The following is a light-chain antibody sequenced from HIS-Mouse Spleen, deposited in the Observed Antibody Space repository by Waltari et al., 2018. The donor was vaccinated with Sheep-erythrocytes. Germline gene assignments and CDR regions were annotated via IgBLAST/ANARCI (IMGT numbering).Light chain of an antibody. V-gene: IGLV3-25*03. J-gene: IGLJ2*01. CDR1: ALPKQY. CDR3: QSADSSGTYPV. CDR2: KES. Sequence: SYELTQPPSVSVSPGQTARITCSGDALPKQYAYWYQQKPGQAPVMVIYKESGRPSGVPERFSGSSSGTTVTLTISGVQAEDEADYYCQSADSSGTYPVFGGGTKLTVL.